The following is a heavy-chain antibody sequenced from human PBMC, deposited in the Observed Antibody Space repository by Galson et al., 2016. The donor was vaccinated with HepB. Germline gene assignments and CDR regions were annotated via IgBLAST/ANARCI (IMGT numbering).Heavy chain of an antibody. Sequence: SLRLSCAASGFTFSSYGIHWVRQAPGKGLEWVAVIWYDGSNKNYADSVKGRFTISRDNSNNTLYLQMNTLRAEDTAVYYCARDGRSEDFNMDVWGKGTTVTVS. CDR1: GFTFSSYG. D-gene: IGHD3-3*01. CDR3: ARDGRSEDFNMDV. J-gene: IGHJ6*03. CDR2: IWYDGSNK. V-gene: IGHV3-33*01.